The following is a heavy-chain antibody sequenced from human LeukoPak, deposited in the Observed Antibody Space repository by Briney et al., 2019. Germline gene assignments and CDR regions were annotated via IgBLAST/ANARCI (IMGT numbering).Heavy chain of an antibody. Sequence: PSETLSLTCTVSGGSISSYYWSWIRQPPGKGLEWIGYIYYSGSTNYNPSLKSRVTISVDTSKTQFSLKLSSVTAADTAVYYCARRADYGDYYYGMDVWGQGTTVTVSS. V-gene: IGHV4-59*08. J-gene: IGHJ6*02. CDR1: GGSISSYY. CDR3: ARRADYGDYYYGMDV. D-gene: IGHD4-17*01. CDR2: IYYSGST.